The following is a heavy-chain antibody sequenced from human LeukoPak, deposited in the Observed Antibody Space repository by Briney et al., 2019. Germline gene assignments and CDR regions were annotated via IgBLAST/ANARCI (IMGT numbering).Heavy chain of an antibody. D-gene: IGHD6-19*01. CDR1: GFTFSDYY. V-gene: IGHV3-11*01. J-gene: IGHJ4*02. CDR3: ARATGSGWYYFDY. CDR2: ISVGSDII. Sequence: GGSLRLSCAASGFTFSDYYMSWMRLAPGKGLEWVAYISVGSDIISYADSLKGRFTISRDNAKNSLYLQMSSLRAEDTAVYSCARATGSGWYYFDYWGPGTLVTVSS.